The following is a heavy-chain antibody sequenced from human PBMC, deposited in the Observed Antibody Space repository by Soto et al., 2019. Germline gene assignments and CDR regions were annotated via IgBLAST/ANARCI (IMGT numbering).Heavy chain of an antibody. CDR2: ISTYNGDT. CDR1: GYTFSTSG. J-gene: IGHJ6*02. V-gene: IGHV1-18*01. CDR3: ARAGAAPYYYYGMDG. Sequence: QVQLVQSGAEVRKPGASVKVSCKASGYTFSTSGMSWLRQAPGQGLEWMGWISTYNGDTNDAPKFQDRVTMTSDTSTSTVYMELRSLRSDDTAVYYCARAGAAPYYYYGMDGWGQGTRVTVSS. D-gene: IGHD2-15*01.